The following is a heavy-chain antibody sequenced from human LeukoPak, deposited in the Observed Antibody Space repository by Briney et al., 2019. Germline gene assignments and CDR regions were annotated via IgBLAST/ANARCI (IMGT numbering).Heavy chain of an antibody. CDR1: GFTFSSYA. V-gene: IGHV3-30*04. J-gene: IGHJ4*02. Sequence: GGSLRLSCAASGFTFSSYAMHWVRQAPGKGLEWVAVISYDGSNKYYADSMKGRFTISRDDSKNTLYLQMNSLRAEDTAVYYCARDDYWGQGTLVTVSS. CDR2: ISYDGSNK. CDR3: ARDDY.